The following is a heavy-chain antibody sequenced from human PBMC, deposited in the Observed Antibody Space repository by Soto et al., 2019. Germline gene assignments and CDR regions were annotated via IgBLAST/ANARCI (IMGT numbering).Heavy chain of an antibody. CDR3: ARDLRFSERSRFDP. D-gene: IGHD3-3*01. J-gene: IGHJ5*02. CDR2: ISSSGSTK. CDR1: GFTFSSYE. V-gene: IGHV3-48*03. Sequence: GGSLRLSCAASGFTFSSYEMNWVRQAPGKGLEWVSYISSSGSTKYYADSVKGRFTISRDNAKNSLYLQMNSLRVEDTAIYYCARDLRFSERSRFDPWGQGTLVTVCS.